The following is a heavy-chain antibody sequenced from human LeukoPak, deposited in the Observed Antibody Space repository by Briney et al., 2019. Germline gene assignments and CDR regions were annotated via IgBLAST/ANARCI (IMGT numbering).Heavy chain of an antibody. D-gene: IGHD5-18*01. Sequence: SETLSLTCAVYGGSFSGYYWSWIRQPPGKGLEWIGEINHSGSTNYNPSLKSRVTISVDTSKNQFSLKLSSVTAADTAVYYCARCRSYGWRRGSPSFDIWGQGTMVTVSS. V-gene: IGHV4-34*01. CDR2: INHSGST. J-gene: IGHJ3*02. CDR1: GGSFSGYY. CDR3: ARCRSYGWRRGSPSFDI.